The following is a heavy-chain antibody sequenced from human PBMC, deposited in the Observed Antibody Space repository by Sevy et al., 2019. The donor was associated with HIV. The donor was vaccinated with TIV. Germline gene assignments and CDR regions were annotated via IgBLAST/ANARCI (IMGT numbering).Heavy chain of an antibody. J-gene: IGHJ4*02. Sequence: GGSLRLSCAASGFAFYTLWMSWVRQAPGKGLEWVANINPDGRQTYYVESVRGRYTISRDNARNVLNLQMNSLRAEDTAMYYCATFSNNRAWGYWGQGTLVTVSS. CDR3: ATFSNNRAWGY. V-gene: IGHV3-7*03. D-gene: IGHD1-20*01. CDR1: GFAFYTLW. CDR2: INPDGRQT.